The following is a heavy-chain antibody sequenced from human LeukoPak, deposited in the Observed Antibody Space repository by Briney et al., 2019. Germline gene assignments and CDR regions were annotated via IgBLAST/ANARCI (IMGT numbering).Heavy chain of an antibody. Sequence: PGGSLRLSCAASGFTFSSYSMNWVRQAPGKGLEWVSSISSSSSYIYYADSVKGRFTISRDSAKKSVYLRMNSLRDEDTAVYYCARGRDLGDCWGQGTLVTVSS. D-gene: IGHD3/OR15-3a*01. CDR2: ISSSSSYI. V-gene: IGHV3-21*01. J-gene: IGHJ4*02. CDR3: ARGRDLGDC. CDR1: GFTFSSYS.